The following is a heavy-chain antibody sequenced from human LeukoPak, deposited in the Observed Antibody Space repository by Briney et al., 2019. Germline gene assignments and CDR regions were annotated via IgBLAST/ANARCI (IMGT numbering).Heavy chain of an antibody. V-gene: IGHV4-30-2*01. CDR2: IYHSGST. CDR1: GGSISSGGYY. J-gene: IGHJ4*02. CDR3: ARVPSSFGVVIIGGYFDY. Sequence: SSETPSLTCTVSGGSISSGGYYWSWIRQPPGKGLEWIGYIYHSGSTYYNPSLKSRVTISVDRSKNQFSLKLSSVTAADTAVYYCARVPSSFGVVIIGGYFDYWGQGTLVTVSS. D-gene: IGHD3-3*01.